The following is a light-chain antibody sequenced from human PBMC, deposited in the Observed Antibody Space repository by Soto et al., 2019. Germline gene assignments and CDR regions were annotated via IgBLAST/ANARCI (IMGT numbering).Light chain of an antibody. CDR2: SHN. CDR1: ASNIGGNT. CDR3: AAWDDSLNGWV. J-gene: IGLJ2*01. Sequence: QSVLTQPPSASGTPGQRFTIFFSGSASNIGGNTINWYQQLPGTAPKLLIYSHNQRPSGVPDRFSGSKSGTSASLAISGLQSEDETDYYCAAWDDSLNGWVFGGGTKLTVL. V-gene: IGLV1-44*01.